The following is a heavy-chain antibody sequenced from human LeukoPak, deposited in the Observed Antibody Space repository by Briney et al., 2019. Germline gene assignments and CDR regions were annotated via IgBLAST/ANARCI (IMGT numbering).Heavy chain of an antibody. J-gene: IGHJ4*02. CDR3: TTPTI. CDR1: GFTFSNAW. CDR2: IKSKIDGGTT. Sequence: GGSLRLSCAASGFTFSNAWMSWVRQAPGKGLEWVGRIKSKIDGGTTDYAAPVKGRFTISRDDSKNTLYLQMSSLKTEDTAVYYCTTPTIWGQGTLVTVSS. V-gene: IGHV3-15*01. D-gene: IGHD4/OR15-4a*01.